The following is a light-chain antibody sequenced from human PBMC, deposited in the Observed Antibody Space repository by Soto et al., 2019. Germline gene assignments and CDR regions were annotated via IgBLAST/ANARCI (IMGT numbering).Light chain of an antibody. V-gene: IGKV3-20*01. CDR3: QQYGSSGVT. J-gene: IGKJ2*01. Sequence: EIVLTQSPGTLSLSPGERATLSCRASQSFSSSYLAWYQQKPGQAPRLLIFGASSRATSIPDRFSSSGSGTDFTLTISRLEPEDFAVYYCQQYGSSGVTFGQGTKVDIK. CDR2: GAS. CDR1: QSFSSSY.